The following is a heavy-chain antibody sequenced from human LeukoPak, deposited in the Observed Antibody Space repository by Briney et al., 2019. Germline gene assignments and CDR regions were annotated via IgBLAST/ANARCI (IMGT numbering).Heavy chain of an antibody. Sequence: GGTLTLTCAASGVTLSSHPMNWVRKAPGKGQEWVSYIGNDGRMMYYADSVKGRFTIYRDSAKNSLYLQMNSLGADDTAVYYCARDASHFDSSGYFHNYYYGMDVWGQGTTVTVSS. D-gene: IGHD3-22*01. CDR3: ARDASHFDSSGYFHNYYYGMDV. J-gene: IGHJ6*02. V-gene: IGHV3-48*03. CDR2: IGNDGRMM. CDR1: GVTLSSHP.